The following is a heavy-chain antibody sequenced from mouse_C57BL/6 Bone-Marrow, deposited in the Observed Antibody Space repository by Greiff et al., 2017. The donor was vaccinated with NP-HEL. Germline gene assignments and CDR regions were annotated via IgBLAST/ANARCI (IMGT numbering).Heavy chain of an antibody. CDR1: GYTFTSYG. Sequence: QVQLQQSGAELARPGASVKLSCKASGYTFTSYGISWVKQRTGQGLEWIGEIYPRSGNTYYNEKFKGKATLTADKSSSTAYMELRSLTSEDSAVYFCARWDTTVVATDFDYWGQGTTLTVSS. J-gene: IGHJ2*01. V-gene: IGHV1-81*01. CDR2: IYPRSGNT. D-gene: IGHD1-1*01. CDR3: ARWDTTVVATDFDY.